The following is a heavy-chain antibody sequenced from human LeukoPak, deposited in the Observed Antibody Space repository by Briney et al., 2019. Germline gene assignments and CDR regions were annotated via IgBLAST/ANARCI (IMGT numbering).Heavy chain of an antibody. D-gene: IGHD6-19*01. CDR1: GYTFTGYY. Sequence: EASVKVSCKASGYTFTGYYMHWVRQAPGQGLEWMGWINPNSGGTNYAQKFQGRVTMTRDTSISTAYMELSRLRSDDTAVYYCARDPPRRAVARDAFDIWGQGTMVTVSS. CDR3: ARDPPRRAVARDAFDI. J-gene: IGHJ3*02. V-gene: IGHV1-2*02. CDR2: INPNSGGT.